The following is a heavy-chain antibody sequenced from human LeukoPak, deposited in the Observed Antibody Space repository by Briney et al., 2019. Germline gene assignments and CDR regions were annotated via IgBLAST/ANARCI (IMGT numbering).Heavy chain of an antibody. Sequence: SETLSLTCTVSGGSISSYYWSWIRQPPGKGLEWIGYIYYSGSTNYNPSLKSRVTISVDTSKNQFSLKLSSVTAADTAVYYCARDVGATPGYFDSWGQGTLVTVSS. CDR1: GGSISSYY. V-gene: IGHV4-59*01. CDR2: IYYSGST. D-gene: IGHD1-26*01. J-gene: IGHJ4*02. CDR3: ARDVGATPGYFDS.